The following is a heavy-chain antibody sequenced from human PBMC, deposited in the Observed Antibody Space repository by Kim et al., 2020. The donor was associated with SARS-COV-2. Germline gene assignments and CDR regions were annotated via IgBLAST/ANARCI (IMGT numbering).Heavy chain of an antibody. Sequence: GGSLRLSCAASGFTFSSYAMHWVRQAPGKGLEWVSAISYDGSNKYYADSVKGRFTISRDNSKNTLYLQMNSLRAEDTAVYYCARDFYGSSWIYYYYYGMDVWGQGTTVTVSS. V-gene: IGHV3-30-3*01. D-gene: IGHD6-13*01. J-gene: IGHJ6*02. CDR1: GFTFSSYA. CDR3: ARDFYGSSWIYYYYYGMDV. CDR2: ISYDGSNK.